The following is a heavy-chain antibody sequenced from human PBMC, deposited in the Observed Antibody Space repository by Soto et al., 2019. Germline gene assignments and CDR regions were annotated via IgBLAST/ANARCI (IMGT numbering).Heavy chain of an antibody. CDR2: ISYDGSNK. CDR1: GFTFSSYG. Sequence: PGGSLRLSCAASGFTFSSYGMHWVRQAPGKGLEWVAVISYDGSNKYYADSVKGRFTISRDNSKNTLYLQMNSLRAEDTAVYYCAESYSSIPLDYWGQGTLATVSS. V-gene: IGHV3-30*03. CDR3: AESYSSIPLDY. D-gene: IGHD6-19*01. J-gene: IGHJ4*02.